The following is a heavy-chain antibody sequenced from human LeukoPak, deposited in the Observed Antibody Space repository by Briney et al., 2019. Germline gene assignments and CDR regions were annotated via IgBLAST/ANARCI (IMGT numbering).Heavy chain of an antibody. V-gene: IGHV1-69*05. Sequence: SVKVSCKASGGTFSSYAISWVRQAPGQGLEWMGGIIPIFGTANYAQKFQGRVTITTDESTSTAYMELSSLRSEDTGVYYCARDGGGGSGWYKGFDYWGQGTLVTVSS. J-gene: IGHJ4*02. CDR2: IIPIFGTA. D-gene: IGHD6-19*01. CDR1: GGTFSSYA. CDR3: ARDGGGGSGWYKGFDY.